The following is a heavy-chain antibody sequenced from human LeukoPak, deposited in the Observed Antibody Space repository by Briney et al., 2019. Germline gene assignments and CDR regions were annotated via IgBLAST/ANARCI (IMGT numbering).Heavy chain of an antibody. CDR3: ARHSGDILTGYYRRWFDP. CDR1: GYSFTSYW. CDR2: IYPGDSDT. Sequence: GESLKISCKGSGYSFTSYWIGWVRQMPGKGLEWMGIIYPGDSDTRYSPSFQGQVTISADKSISTAYLQWSSLKASDTATYYCARHSGDILTGYYRRWFDPWSQGTLVTVSS. D-gene: IGHD3-9*01. V-gene: IGHV5-51*01. J-gene: IGHJ5*02.